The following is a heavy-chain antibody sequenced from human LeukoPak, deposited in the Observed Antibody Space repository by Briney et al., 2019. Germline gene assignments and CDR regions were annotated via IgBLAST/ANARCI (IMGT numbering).Heavy chain of an antibody. V-gene: IGHV1-69*06. CDR3: ARGQIMGPYYYYYYMDV. CDR1: GGTFSNYA. J-gene: IGHJ6*03. D-gene: IGHD3-10*01. Sequence: GASVKVSCKASGGTFSNYAIAWVRQAPGQGLEWMGGLIPIFATANYGQKFQGRVTITADKSTTTAYMELSSLRPEDTAVYFCARGQIMGPYYYYYYMDVWGKGTTVTVSS. CDR2: LIPIFATA.